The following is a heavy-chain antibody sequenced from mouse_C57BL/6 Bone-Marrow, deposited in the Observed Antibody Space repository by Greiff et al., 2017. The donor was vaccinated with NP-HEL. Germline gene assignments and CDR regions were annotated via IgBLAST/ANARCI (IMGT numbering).Heavy chain of an antibody. J-gene: IGHJ3*01. CDR1: GFTFSDYG. CDR2: ISSGSSTI. V-gene: IGHV5-17*01. CDR3: ARRYGSSYDGFAY. Sequence: EVKLEESGGGLVKPGGSLKLSCAASGFTFSDYGMHWVRQAPEKGLEWVAYISSGSSTIYYADTVKGRFTISRDNAKNTLFLQMTSLRSEDTAMYYCARRYGSSYDGFAYWGQGTLVTVSA. D-gene: IGHD1-1*01.